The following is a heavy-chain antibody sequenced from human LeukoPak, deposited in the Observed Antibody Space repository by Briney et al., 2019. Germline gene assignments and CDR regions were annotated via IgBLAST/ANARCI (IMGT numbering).Heavy chain of an antibody. CDR3: TRENRPFCPFAY. CDR2: VSHSGTT. D-gene: IGHD2/OR15-2a*01. CDR1: SGPIDMTNY. Sequence: PSETLSLTCGVSSGPIDMTNYWSWVRQAPGKGLEWIGEVSHSGTTNYNPSLRSRVAMSLDRANNQFSLSLTSVTAADSAVYYCTRENRPFCPFAYWGQGVLVTVSS. V-gene: IGHV4-4*02. J-gene: IGHJ4*02.